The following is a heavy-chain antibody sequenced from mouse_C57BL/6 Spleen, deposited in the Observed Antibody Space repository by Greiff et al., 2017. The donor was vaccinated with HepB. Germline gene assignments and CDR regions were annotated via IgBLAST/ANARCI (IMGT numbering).Heavy chain of an antibody. V-gene: IGHV1-50*01. D-gene: IGHD2-4*01. Sequence: VQLQQPGAELVKPGASVKLSCKASGYTFTSYWMQWVKQRPGQGLEWIGEIDPSDSYTNYNQKFKGKATLTVDTSSSTAYMQLSSLTSEDSAVYYCARSERYDYDGGFAYWGQGTLVTVSA. CDR3: ARSERYDYDGGFAY. CDR1: GYTFTSYW. J-gene: IGHJ3*01. CDR2: IDPSDSYT.